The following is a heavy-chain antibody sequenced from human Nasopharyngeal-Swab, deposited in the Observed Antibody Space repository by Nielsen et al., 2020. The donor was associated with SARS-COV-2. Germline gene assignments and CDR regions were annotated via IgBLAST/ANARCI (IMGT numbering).Heavy chain of an antibody. J-gene: IGHJ3*01. CDR2: IYPGDADS. CDR1: GSSFTNFW. Sequence: GGSLRLSCKGSGSSFTNFWIGWVRQMPGKGLEWMGIIYPGDADSRYSPSFQGQVTISADKSISTAYRQWSSLKASDTAMYYCARQGGGDAFDVWGQGTMVTVSS. D-gene: IGHD3-16*01. V-gene: IGHV5-51*01. CDR3: ARQGGGDAFDV.